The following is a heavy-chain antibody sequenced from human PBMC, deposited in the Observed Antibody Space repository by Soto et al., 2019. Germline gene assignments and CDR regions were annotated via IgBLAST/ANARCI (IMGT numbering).Heavy chain of an antibody. J-gene: IGHJ5*02. CDR1: GGTFSSYA. Sequence: ASVKVSCKASGGTFSSYAISWVRQAPGQGLEWMGGIIPIFGTANYAQKFQGRVTITADESTSTAYMELSSLRSEDTAVYYCARLLYSSFLFDPWGQGTLVTVS. CDR3: ARLLYSSFLFDP. V-gene: IGHV1-69*13. D-gene: IGHD6-6*01. CDR2: IIPIFGTA.